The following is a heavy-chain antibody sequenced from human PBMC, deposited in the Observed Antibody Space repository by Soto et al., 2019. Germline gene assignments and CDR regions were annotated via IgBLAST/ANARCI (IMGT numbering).Heavy chain of an antibody. Sequence: PSETLSLTCTVSGGSINSRSYYWGWIRQSPGKGLEWIGSIYYSGSTYYNPSLKSRVAMSVDTSKNQFSLKLRSVSAADTAVYYCARQRTSVVTQAYFDDWGRGSLVTVSS. V-gene: IGHV4-39*01. CDR2: IYYSGST. D-gene: IGHD2-21*02. CDR1: GGSINSRSYY. CDR3: ARQRTSVVTQAYFDD. J-gene: IGHJ4*02.